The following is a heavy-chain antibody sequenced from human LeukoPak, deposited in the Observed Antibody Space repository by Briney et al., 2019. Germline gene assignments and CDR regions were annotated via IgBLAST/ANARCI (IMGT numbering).Heavy chain of an antibody. Sequence: KPWGSLRLSCAASGFTFSSAWMSWVRQAPGKGLEWIGRIKTDTDGGATDYAAHVKGRFTISRDDSTSTLYLQMDRLESEDTASYYCTTLYVLHFDSWGQGARVMVSA. CDR2: IKTDTDGGAT. J-gene: IGHJ4*02. CDR3: TTLYVLHFDS. V-gene: IGHV3-15*01. D-gene: IGHD5/OR15-5a*01. CDR1: GFTFSSAW.